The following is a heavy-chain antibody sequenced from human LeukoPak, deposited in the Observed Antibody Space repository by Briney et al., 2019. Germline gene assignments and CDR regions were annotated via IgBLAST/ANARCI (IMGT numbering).Heavy chain of an antibody. J-gene: IGHJ6*02. CDR1: GGSFSDYY. Sequence: SETLSLTCAVYGGSFSDYYWSWIRQPPGKGLEWIGEINHSGSTNYNPSLKSRVTISVDTSKNQFSLKLSSVTAADTAMYYCARIAAAQNYYYYGMDVWGQGTTVTVSS. V-gene: IGHV4-34*01. CDR3: ARIAAAQNYYYYGMDV. CDR2: INHSGST. D-gene: IGHD6-13*01.